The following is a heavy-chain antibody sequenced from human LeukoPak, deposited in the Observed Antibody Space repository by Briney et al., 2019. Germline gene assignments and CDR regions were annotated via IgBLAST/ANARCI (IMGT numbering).Heavy chain of an antibody. D-gene: IGHD6-13*01. CDR3: ARRSAARYSSSWYKGNWFDP. CDR2: IYTSGST. V-gene: IGHV4-4*07. Sequence: PSETLSLTCTVSGGSISSYYWSWIRQPAGKGLEWIGRIYTSGSTNYNPSLKSRVTMSVDTSKNQFSLKLSSVTAADTAVYYCARRSAARYSSSWYKGNWFDPWGQGTLVTVSS. CDR1: GGSISSYY. J-gene: IGHJ5*02.